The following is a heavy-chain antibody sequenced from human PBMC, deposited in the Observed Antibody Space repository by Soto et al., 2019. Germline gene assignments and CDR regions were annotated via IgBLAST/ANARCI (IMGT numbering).Heavy chain of an antibody. J-gene: IGHJ4*02. CDR2: ISSSSSYI. CDR1: GFTFSSYS. CDR3: ARGPSQIR. Sequence: GGSLSHSYAASGFTFSSYSMNWVRQAPGKGLEWVSSISSSSSYIYYADSVKGRFTISRDNAKNSLYLQMNSLRAEDTAVYYCARGPSQIRWGQGTLVTVSS. D-gene: IGHD2-2*01. V-gene: IGHV3-21*01.